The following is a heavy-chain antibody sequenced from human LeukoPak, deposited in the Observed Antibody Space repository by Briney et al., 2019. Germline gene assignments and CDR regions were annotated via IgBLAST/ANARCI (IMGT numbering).Heavy chain of an antibody. CDR2: IYTSGST. Sequence: PSQTLSLTCTVSGGSISSGSYYWSWTRQPAGKGLEWIGRIYTSGSTNYNPSLKSRVTISVDTSKNQFSLKLSSVTAADTAVYYCARDPWDYGDNWFDPWGQGTLVTVSS. V-gene: IGHV4-61*02. D-gene: IGHD4-17*01. J-gene: IGHJ5*02. CDR1: GGSISSGSYY. CDR3: ARDPWDYGDNWFDP.